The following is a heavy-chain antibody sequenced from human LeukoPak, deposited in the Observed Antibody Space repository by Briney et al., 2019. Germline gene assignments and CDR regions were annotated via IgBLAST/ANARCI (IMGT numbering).Heavy chain of an antibody. CDR3: AKDKDGANYYDSSGYFDY. CDR1: GFTFSSYG. V-gene: IGHV3-33*06. D-gene: IGHD3-22*01. Sequence: GGSLRLSCAASGFTFSSYGMHWVRQAPGKGLEWVAVIWYDGSNKYYADSVKGRFTISRDNSKNTLYLQMNSLRAEDTAVYYCAKDKDGANYYDSSGYFDYWGQGTLVTVSS. CDR2: IWYDGSNK. J-gene: IGHJ4*02.